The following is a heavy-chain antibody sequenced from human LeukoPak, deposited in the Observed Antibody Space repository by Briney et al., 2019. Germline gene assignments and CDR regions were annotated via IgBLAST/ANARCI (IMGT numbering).Heavy chain of an antibody. V-gene: IGHV4-39*06. Sequence: SETLSLTCTVSGDSISSSSYYWTWIRQPPGKGLEWVGEINHSGGTNYNPSPKRRVTISLGTPKNQFPLKLSSVTAADTAVYYCARADVYYDILTGYYPGEEFDYWGQGTLVTVSS. CDR1: GDSISSSSYY. J-gene: IGHJ4*02. D-gene: IGHD3-9*01. CDR3: ARADVYYDILTGYYPGEEFDY. CDR2: INHSGGT.